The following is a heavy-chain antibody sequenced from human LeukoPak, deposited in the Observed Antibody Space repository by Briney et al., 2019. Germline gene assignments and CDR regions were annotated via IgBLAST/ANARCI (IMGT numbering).Heavy chain of an antibody. D-gene: IGHD1-26*01. V-gene: IGHV1-46*01. CDR2: INPSIGST. CDR1: RYTFTSYY. J-gene: IGHJ4*02. Sequence: GASVKVSFKASRYTFTSYYIHWVRQAPGQGREWMGIINPSIGSTIYSQKFQGRLTMTRDTSTSTVYMELSSLKSEDTAVFYCAISGNYFRPFDYWGQGTLVSVSS. CDR3: AISGNYFRPFDY.